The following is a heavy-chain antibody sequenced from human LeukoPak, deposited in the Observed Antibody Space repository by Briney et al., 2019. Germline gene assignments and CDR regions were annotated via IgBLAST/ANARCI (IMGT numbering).Heavy chain of an antibody. D-gene: IGHD6-19*01. V-gene: IGHV4-59*01. CDR3: ATGGRSSGWYG. CDR1: GASISSYY. J-gene: IGHJ1*01. CDR2: IYYSGSI. Sequence: PSETLSLTRTVSGASISSYYWGWIRQPPGKGLEWIGYIYYSGSINYNPSLKSRVTMSVDTSKNQFSLKLSSVTAADTAVYYCATGGRSSGWYGWGQGTLVSVSS.